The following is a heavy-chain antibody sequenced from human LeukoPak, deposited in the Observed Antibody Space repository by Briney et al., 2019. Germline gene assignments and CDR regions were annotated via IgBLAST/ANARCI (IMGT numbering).Heavy chain of an antibody. Sequence: GGSLGLSCAASGFTFSDYYMSWIRQAPGKGLEWVSYISRSSSYINYADSVKGRFTISRDNAKNSLYLEMNSLRAEDTAVYYCARGSPYYYDSSGYYQAYDYWGQGTLVTVSS. CDR3: ARGSPYYYDSSGYYQAYDY. CDR2: ISRSSSYI. V-gene: IGHV3-11*06. CDR1: GFTFSDYY. D-gene: IGHD3-22*01. J-gene: IGHJ4*02.